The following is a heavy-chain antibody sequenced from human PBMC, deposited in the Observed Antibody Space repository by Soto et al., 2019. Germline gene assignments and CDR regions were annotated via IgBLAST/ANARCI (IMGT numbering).Heavy chain of an antibody. Sequence: GGSLRLSCAASGFTFSSYGMHWFRQAPGKGLEWVAVIWYDGSNKYYADSVKGRFTISRDNSKNTLYLQMNSLRAEDTAVYYCARDLRRGSYFLVFDYWGQGTLVTVSS. V-gene: IGHV3-33*01. CDR1: GFTFSSYG. CDR2: IWYDGSNK. D-gene: IGHD1-26*01. J-gene: IGHJ4*02. CDR3: ARDLRRGSYFLVFDY.